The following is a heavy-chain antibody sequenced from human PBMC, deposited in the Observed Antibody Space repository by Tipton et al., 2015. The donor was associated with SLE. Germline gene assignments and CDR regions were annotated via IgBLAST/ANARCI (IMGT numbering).Heavy chain of an antibody. CDR2: IHHSGNT. V-gene: IGHV4-38-2*02. CDR3: AREGGYAGSGSYGTV. J-gene: IGHJ6*02. CDR1: AYSISTGYH. D-gene: IGHD3-10*01. Sequence: TLSLTCAVSAYSISTGYHWGWIRPPPGTGLEWIASIHHSGNTYYNPSLKSRVTISVDTSKNQFSLALNSVTAADTAVYFCAREGGYAGSGSYGTVWGQGTTVTVSS.